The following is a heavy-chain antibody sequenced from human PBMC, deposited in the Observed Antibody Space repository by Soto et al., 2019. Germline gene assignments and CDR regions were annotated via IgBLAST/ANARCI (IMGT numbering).Heavy chain of an antibody. CDR1: GFTFSSYG. D-gene: IGHD6-6*01. CDR2: ISYDGSNK. Sequence: GSLRLSCAASGFTFSSYGMHWVRQAPGKGLEWVAVISYDGSNKYYADSVKGRFTISRDNSKNTLYLQMNSLRAEDTAVYYCAKAATYSSSSPFDYWGQGTLVTVSS. V-gene: IGHV3-30*18. CDR3: AKAATYSSSSPFDY. J-gene: IGHJ4*02.